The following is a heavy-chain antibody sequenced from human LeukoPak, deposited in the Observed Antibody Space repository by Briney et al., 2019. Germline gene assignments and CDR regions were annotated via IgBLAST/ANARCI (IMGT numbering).Heavy chain of an antibody. CDR1: GYSFTSYW. CDR2: IYPGDSDT. CDR3: ARAGYYDSSGQYYFDY. V-gene: IGHV5-51*01. Sequence: GESLKVSCKCSGYSFTSYWIGWVRQMPGKGLEWMGIIYPGDSDTRYSPSFQGQVTISADKSISTAYLQWSSLKASDTAMYYCARAGYYDSSGQYYFDYWGQGTLVTVSS. J-gene: IGHJ4*02. D-gene: IGHD3-22*01.